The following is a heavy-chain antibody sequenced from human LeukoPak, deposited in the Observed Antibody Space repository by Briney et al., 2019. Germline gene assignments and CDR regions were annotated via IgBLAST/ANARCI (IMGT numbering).Heavy chain of an antibody. CDR1: GFTFSSYS. D-gene: IGHD5/OR15-5a*01. Sequence: GGSLRLPCAASGFTFSSYSMNWVRQAPGKGLEWVSSISTTSDYIYYAGSLKGRLTISRDNAKNSLYLQMNSLRAEDTAVYYCARGGVYSQGFDYWGQGTLVTVSS. V-gene: IGHV3-21*01. CDR2: ISTTSDYI. CDR3: ARGGVYSQGFDY. J-gene: IGHJ4*02.